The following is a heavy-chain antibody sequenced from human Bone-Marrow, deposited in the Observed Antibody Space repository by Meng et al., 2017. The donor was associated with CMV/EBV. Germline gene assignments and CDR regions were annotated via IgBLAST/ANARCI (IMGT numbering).Heavy chain of an antibody. CDR1: GGSVSSGSNY. D-gene: IGHD3-9*01. J-gene: IGHJ3*02. CDR3: ARGESYDILTGYYPLIGAFDI. CDR2: IYYSGST. V-gene: IGHV4-61*01. Sequence: SETLSLTCTVSGGSVSSGSNYWSWIRQPPGKGLEWIGHIYYSGSTNYNPPLKSRVTISVDTSKNQFSLKFTSVTAADTAVYYCARGESYDILTGYYPLIGAFDIWGQGTMVTVSS.